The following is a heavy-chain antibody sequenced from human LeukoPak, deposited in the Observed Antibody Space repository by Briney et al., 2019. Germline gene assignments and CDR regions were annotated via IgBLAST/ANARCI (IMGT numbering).Heavy chain of an antibody. Sequence: GGSLRLSCAASGFTFSSYEMNWVRQAPGKGLEWVSYISSSGSTIYYADSVKGQFTISRDNAKNSLYLQMNSLRAEDTAVYYCAITSIAARTPVDYWGQGTLVTVSS. V-gene: IGHV3-48*03. D-gene: IGHD6-6*01. CDR3: AITSIAARTPVDY. CDR1: GFTFSSYE. CDR2: ISSSGSTI. J-gene: IGHJ4*02.